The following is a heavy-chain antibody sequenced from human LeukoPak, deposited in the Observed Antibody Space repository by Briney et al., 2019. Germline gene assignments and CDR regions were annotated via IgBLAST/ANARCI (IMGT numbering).Heavy chain of an antibody. D-gene: IGHD3-10*01. CDR3: ASGKPGYYGSGKGAFDI. Sequence: ASVKVSCKASGYTFTSYGISWVRQAPGQGLEWMGWISAYNGSTNYAQMLQGRVTMTTDASTSTAYMELRSLRSDDTAVYYCASGKPGYYGSGKGAFDIWGQGTMVTVSS. J-gene: IGHJ3*02. CDR1: GYTFTSYG. CDR2: ISAYNGST. V-gene: IGHV1-18*01.